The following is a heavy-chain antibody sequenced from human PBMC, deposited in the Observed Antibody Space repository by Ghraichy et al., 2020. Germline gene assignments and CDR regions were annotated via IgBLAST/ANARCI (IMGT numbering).Heavy chain of an antibody. CDR3: ARILMVRGVIIFDY. J-gene: IGHJ4*02. D-gene: IGHD3-10*01. V-gene: IGHV3-66*01. Sequence: LSLTCAASGFTVSSNYMSWVRQAPGKGLEWVSVIYSGGSTYYADSVKGRFTISRDNSKNTLYLQMNSLRAEDTAVYYCARILMVRGVIIFDYWGQGTLVTVSS. CDR2: IYSGGST. CDR1: GFTVSSNY.